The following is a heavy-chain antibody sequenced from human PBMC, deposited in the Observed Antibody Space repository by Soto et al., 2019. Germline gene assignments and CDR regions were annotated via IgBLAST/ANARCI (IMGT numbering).Heavy chain of an antibody. V-gene: IGHV2-5*02. CDR2: IYWDNDR. Sequence: QITLKESGPTLVEPTQTLTLTCSFSGFSLTNSGVGVGWFRQAPGKALECLGIIYWDNDRRYNPSLKTKLTITKDTSKNQVVLSMTYMEPVDTGTYYCAHRVYYSAWFVGWFDSWGQGTPVTVS. CDR1: GFSLTNSGVG. J-gene: IGHJ5*01. D-gene: IGHD3-10*01. CDR3: AHRVYYSAWFVGWFDS.